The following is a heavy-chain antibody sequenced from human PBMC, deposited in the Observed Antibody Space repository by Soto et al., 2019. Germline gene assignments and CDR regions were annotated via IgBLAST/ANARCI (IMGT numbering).Heavy chain of an antibody. CDR3: ARITVDDPE. Sequence: QLVQSGAEVKKPGASVKVSCKTSGPTFIAYYIHWVRQAPGQGLEWMGWIDPKSGGTTYEQKFLGRVTMTRDTTINTAYMEPNTLTSDDTAFYYCARITVDDPEWGQGTLITVSS. CDR1: GPTFIAYY. V-gene: IGHV1-2*02. J-gene: IGHJ4*02. D-gene: IGHD1-1*01. CDR2: IDPKSGGT.